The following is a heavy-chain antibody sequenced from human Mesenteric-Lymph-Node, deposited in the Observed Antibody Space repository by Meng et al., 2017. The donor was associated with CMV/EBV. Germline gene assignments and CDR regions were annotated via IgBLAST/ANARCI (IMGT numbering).Heavy chain of an antibody. CDR2: IWYDGSNQ. V-gene: IGHV3-33*06. D-gene: IGHD2-8*01. CDR1: GFTFSSFG. J-gene: IGHJ4*02. Sequence: GGFLRLSCAASGFTFSSFGMHWVRQAPGKGLEWVAVIWYDGSNQYYADSVKGRFTISRDNSKNTLYLQVNSLRVEDTAVYYCAKSGLMGAGPCDYWGQGTPVTVSS. CDR3: AKSGLMGAGPCDY.